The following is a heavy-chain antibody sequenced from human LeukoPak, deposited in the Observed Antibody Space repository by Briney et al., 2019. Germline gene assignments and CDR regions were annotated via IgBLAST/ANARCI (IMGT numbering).Heavy chain of an antibody. V-gene: IGHV3-7*01. CDR1: GFTFSDYW. CDR2: IKQDGSQK. J-gene: IGHJ4*02. Sequence: GGSLGLSCAASGFTFSDYWMSWVRQAPGKGLEWVANIKQDGSQKYYVDSMKGRFTISRDNAKNSLYLQMNSLRAEDTAVYYCARKGLPDYWGQGTLVTVSS. D-gene: IGHD2-15*01. CDR3: ARKGLPDY.